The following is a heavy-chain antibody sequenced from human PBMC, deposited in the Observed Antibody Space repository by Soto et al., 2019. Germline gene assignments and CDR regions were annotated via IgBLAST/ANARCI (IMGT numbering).Heavy chain of an antibody. CDR1: GGSISSGGYY. J-gene: IGHJ5*02. CDR2: IYYSGST. CDR3: ARDLGADCSGGSCYTPFDP. D-gene: IGHD2-15*01. V-gene: IGHV4-31*03. Sequence: QVQLQESGPGLVKPSQTLSLTCTVSGGSISSGGYYWSWIRQHPGKGLEWIGYIYYSGSTYYNPSLKSRVTISVDTSKNQFSLKLSSVTAADTAVYYCARDLGADCSGGSCYTPFDPWGQGTLVTVSS.